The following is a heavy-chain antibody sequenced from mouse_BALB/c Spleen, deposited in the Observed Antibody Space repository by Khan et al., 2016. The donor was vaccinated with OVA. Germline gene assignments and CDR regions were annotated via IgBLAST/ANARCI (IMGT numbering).Heavy chain of an antibody. CDR1: GLNFTDNY. CDR2: IDPPNGNT. V-gene: IGHV14-3*02. J-gene: IGHJ2*01. Sequence: VQLKESGAELVKSGATVKLSCTASGLNFTDNYMHWVKQWPGQGLEWIGKIDPPNGNTKYDPKFQGKATITAATSSNTAYLLLSSLTSEDTAVYYGARNAKKWGQGTTLTVSS. CDR3: ARNAKK.